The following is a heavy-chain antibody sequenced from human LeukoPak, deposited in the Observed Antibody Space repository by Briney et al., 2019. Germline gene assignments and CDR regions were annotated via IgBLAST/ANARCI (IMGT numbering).Heavy chain of an antibody. J-gene: IGHJ4*02. V-gene: IGHV4-38-2*02. CDR2: IYHSGST. D-gene: IGHD6-13*01. Sequence: PSETLSLTCTVSGYSISSGYCWGWIRQPPGKGLEWIGSIYHSGSTYYNPSLKSRVTISVDTSKNQFSLKLSSVTAADTAVYYCARDRGSSWDYWGQGTLVTVSS. CDR3: ARDRGSSWDY. CDR1: GYSISSGYC.